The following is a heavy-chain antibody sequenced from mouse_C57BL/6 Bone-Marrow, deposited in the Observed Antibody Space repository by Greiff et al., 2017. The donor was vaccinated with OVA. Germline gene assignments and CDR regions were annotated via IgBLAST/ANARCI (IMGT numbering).Heavy chain of an antibody. CDR1: GFTFSYYY. D-gene: IGHD2-2*01. Sequence: EVKLMESGGGLVQPGGSLKLSCAASGFTFSYYYMYWVRQTPEKRLEWVAYISNGGGSTYYPDTVKGRFTISRDNAKNTLYLQMSRLKSEDTAMYYCARLGYDDGWYFDVWGTGTTVTVSS. V-gene: IGHV5-12*01. J-gene: IGHJ1*03. CDR3: ARLGYDDGWYFDV. CDR2: ISNGGGST.